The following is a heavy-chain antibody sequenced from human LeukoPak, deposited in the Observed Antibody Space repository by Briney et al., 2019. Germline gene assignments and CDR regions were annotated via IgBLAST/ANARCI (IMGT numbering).Heavy chain of an antibody. CDR3: AKDTVGDYYDSSGSVAFDY. CDR2: ISYDGSNK. D-gene: IGHD3-22*01. J-gene: IGHJ4*02. V-gene: IGHV3-30-3*01. CDR1: GFTFSSYA. Sequence: GRSLRLSCAASGFTFSSYAMHWVRQAPGKGLEWVAVISYDGSNKYYADSVKGRFTISRDNSKNTLYLQMNSLRAEDTAVYYCAKDTVGDYYDSSGSVAFDYWGQGTLVTVSS.